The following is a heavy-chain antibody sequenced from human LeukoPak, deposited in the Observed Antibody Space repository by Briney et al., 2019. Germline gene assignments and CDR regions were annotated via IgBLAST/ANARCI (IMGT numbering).Heavy chain of an antibody. J-gene: IGHJ6*03. Sequence: GGSLRLSCVASGFTIITNYMSWVRQTPGKGLEWVSVSSGDESTNYADSVKGRFTISRDNYKNTVYLQMNSLRAEDTAVYYCASTFRDVSNYNYYMDVWGKGTTVTISS. CDR3: ASTFRDVSNYNYYMDV. CDR2: SSGDEST. V-gene: IGHV3-53*01. D-gene: IGHD3-10*01. CDR1: GFTIITNY.